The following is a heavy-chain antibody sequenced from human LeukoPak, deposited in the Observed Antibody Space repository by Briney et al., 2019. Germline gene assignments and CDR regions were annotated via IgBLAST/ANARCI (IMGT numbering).Heavy chain of an antibody. V-gene: IGHV1-8*03. J-gene: IGHJ4*02. Sequence: GASVKVSCKASGYTFTSYDINWVRQATGQGLEWMGWMNPNSGNTGYAQKFQGRVTITRNTSISTAYMELSSLRSEDTAVYYCARGYFVGYCGGGSCSFFDYWGQGTLVTVSS. CDR2: MNPNSGNT. CDR1: GYTFTSYD. D-gene: IGHD2-15*01. CDR3: ARGYFVGYCGGGSCSFFDY.